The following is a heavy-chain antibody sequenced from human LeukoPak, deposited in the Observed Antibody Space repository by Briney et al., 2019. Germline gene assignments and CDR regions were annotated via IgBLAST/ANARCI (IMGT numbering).Heavy chain of an antibody. CDR1: GGSISSYY. V-gene: IGHV4-4*07. D-gene: IGHD3-10*01. CDR2: IYTSGST. CDR3: ARDATMVRGVIIEYNWFDP. J-gene: IGHJ5*02. Sequence: SETLSLTCTVSGGSISSYYWSWIRQPAGKGLDWIGRIYTSGSTNYNPSLKSRVTMSVDTSKNQFSLKLSSVTAADTAVYYCARDATMVRGVIIEYNWFDPWGQGTLVTVSS.